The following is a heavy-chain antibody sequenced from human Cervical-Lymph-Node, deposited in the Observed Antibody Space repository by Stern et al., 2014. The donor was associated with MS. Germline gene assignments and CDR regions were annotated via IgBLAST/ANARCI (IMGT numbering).Heavy chain of an antibody. CDR3: ARGGIYGVVTIFQVHGMDV. Sequence: HVQLVQSGAEVRKPGASVKISCKASGYTFYSYAIHWVRQAPGQRLEWMGWINVVSGDTKYSQSVEGRVTISTDTSANTAYMELSSLTSEDTAIYYCARGGIYGVVTIFQVHGMDVWGQGTTVTVSS. V-gene: IGHV1-3*01. D-gene: IGHD3-3*01. CDR2: INVVSGDT. J-gene: IGHJ6*02. CDR1: GYTFYSYA.